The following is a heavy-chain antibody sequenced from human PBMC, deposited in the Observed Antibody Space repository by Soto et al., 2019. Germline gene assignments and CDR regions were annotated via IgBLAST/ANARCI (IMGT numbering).Heavy chain of an antibody. CDR1: GYTLTELS. CDR3: ARTLYDDILTGYYSSGDY. J-gene: IGHJ4*02. D-gene: IGHD3-9*01. Sequence: GASVKVSCKVSGYTLTELSMHWVRQAPGKGLEWMGGFDPEDGETIYAQKFQGRVTITADKSTSTAYMELSSLRSEDTAVYYCARTLYDDILTGYYSSGDYWGQGTLVTVSS. CDR2: FDPEDGET. V-gene: IGHV1-24*01.